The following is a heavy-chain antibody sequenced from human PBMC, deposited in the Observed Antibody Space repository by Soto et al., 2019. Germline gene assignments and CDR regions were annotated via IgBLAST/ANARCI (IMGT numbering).Heavy chain of an antibody. CDR2: IYYSGST. V-gene: IGHV4-31*03. Sequence: QVQLQESGPGLVKPSQTLSLTCTVSGGSISSGGYYWSWIRQHPGKGLEWIGYIYYSGSTYYNPSLKSRVTISVDTSKIQFSLKLSSVTAADTAVYYCARGGGITMVRGESWFDPWGQGTLVTVSS. D-gene: IGHD3-10*01. CDR1: GGSISSGGYY. J-gene: IGHJ5*02. CDR3: ARGGGITMVRGESWFDP.